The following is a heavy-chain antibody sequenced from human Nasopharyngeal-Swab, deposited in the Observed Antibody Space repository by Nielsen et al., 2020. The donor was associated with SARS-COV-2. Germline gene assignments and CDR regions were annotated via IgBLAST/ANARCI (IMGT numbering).Heavy chain of an antibody. CDR3: AKDGGDGGPFDY. D-gene: IGHD2-15*01. Sequence: VRQAPGKGLEWVSAISGSGGSTYYADSVKGRFTISRDNSKNTLYLQMNSLRAEDMAVYYCAKDGGDGGPFDYWGQGTLVTVSS. V-gene: IGHV3-23*01. J-gene: IGHJ4*02. CDR2: ISGSGGST.